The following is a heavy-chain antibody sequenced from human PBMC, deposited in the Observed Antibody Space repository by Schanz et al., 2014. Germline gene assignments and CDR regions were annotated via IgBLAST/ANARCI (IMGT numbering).Heavy chain of an antibody. J-gene: IGHJ4*02. V-gene: IGHV3-21*01. CDR3: ARGHGISTRLPIDS. Sequence: EVQLVESGGGLVKPGGSLRLSCAASGFAFSTYSMTWVRQAPGKGLEWVSSITSSSYNLYYADSVKGRFTISRDNAKKSVSLQMHSLRGEDTAVYYCARGHGISTRLPIDSWGQGTLVTVSS. CDR1: GFAFSTYS. D-gene: IGHD6-6*01. CDR2: ITSSSYNL.